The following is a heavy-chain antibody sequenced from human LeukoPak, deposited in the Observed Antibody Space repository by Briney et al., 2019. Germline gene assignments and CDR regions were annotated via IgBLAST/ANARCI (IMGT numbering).Heavy chain of an antibody. CDR2: INHSGST. CDR1: GGSLSGYY. CDR3: ARGHCTNGVCYRYYYYYYMDV. J-gene: IGHJ6*03. Sequence: SETLSLTCAVYGGSLSGYYWSWIRQPPGKGLEWIGEINHSGSTNYNPSLKSRVTISVDTSKNQFSLKLSSVTAADTAVYYCARGHCTNGVCYRYYYYYYMDVWGKGTTVTVSS. D-gene: IGHD2-8*01. V-gene: IGHV4-34*01.